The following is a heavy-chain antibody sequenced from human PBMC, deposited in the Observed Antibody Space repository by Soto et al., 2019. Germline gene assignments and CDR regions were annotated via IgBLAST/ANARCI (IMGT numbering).Heavy chain of an antibody. CDR2: IYYSGST. V-gene: IGHV4-59*01. Sequence: SETLSLTCTVSCGSISSYYWSWIRQPPGKGLEWIGYIYYSGSTNYNPSLKSRVTISVDTSKNQFSLKLSSVTAADTAVYYCARNVGGFLEWLLDWGQGTLVTVSS. J-gene: IGHJ4*02. CDR3: ARNVGGFLEWLLD. CDR1: CGSISSYY. D-gene: IGHD3-3*01.